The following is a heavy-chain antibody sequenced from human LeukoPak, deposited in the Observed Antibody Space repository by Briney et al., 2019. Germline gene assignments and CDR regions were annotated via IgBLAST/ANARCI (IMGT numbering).Heavy chain of an antibody. V-gene: IGHV7-4-1*02. CDR1: GYTFTSYA. J-gene: IGHJ6*03. D-gene: IGHD4-17*01. CDR3: ATLIYGDYSYYYYYYMDV. Sequence: GASVKVSCKASGYTFTSYAMNWVRQAPGQGLEWMGWINTNTGNPTYAQGFTGRFVFSLDTSVSTAYLQISSLKAEDTAVYYCATLIYGDYSYYYYYYMDVWGKGTTVTVSS. CDR2: INTNTGNP.